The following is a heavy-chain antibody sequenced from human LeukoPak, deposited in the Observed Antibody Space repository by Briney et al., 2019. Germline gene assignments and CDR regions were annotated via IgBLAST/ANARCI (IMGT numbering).Heavy chain of an antibody. CDR2: FDPEDGET. V-gene: IGHV1-24*01. CDR3: ATGDPLYYDFWSGSLYYHYMDV. CDR1: GYTLTELS. Sequence: ASVKVSCKVSGYTLTELSMHWVRQAPGKGLEWMGGFDPEDGETIYAQKFQGRVTMTEDTSTDTAYMELSSLRSEDTAVYYCATGDPLYYDFWSGSLYYHYMDVWGKGTTVTVSS. J-gene: IGHJ6*03. D-gene: IGHD3-3*01.